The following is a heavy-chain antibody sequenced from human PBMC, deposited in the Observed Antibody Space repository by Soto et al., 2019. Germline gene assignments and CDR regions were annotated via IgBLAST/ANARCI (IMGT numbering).Heavy chain of an antibody. Sequence: EVQLVESGGGLVQPGGSLRLSCAASGFTFSSYWMSWVRQAPGKGLEWVANIEEDGSEKNYVDSLKGRFTISRDNAKNSLYLQMSSLRADDTAVYYWARTTAFESWGQGTLVTVSS. CDR1: GFTFSSYW. CDR2: IEEDGSEK. CDR3: ARTTAFES. V-gene: IGHV3-7*01. D-gene: IGHD4-17*01. J-gene: IGHJ4*02.